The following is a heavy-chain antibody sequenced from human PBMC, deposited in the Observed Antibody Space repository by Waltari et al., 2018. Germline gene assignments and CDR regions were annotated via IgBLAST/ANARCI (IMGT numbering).Heavy chain of an antibody. J-gene: IGHJ6*02. CDR2: IKQDASEE. CDR1: GFTLGSYG. V-gene: IGHV3-7*01. D-gene: IGHD3-10*01. Sequence: EMQLVESGGGLVQPGGSLRLSCAPSGFTLGSYGVSWVRQAPGKGLEWVANIKQDASEEYYVDSVKGRFTISKDNAKNSLSLQMNSLRAEDTAVYYCATGSTARGYYGMDVWGQGTTVTVSS. CDR3: ATGSTARGYYGMDV.